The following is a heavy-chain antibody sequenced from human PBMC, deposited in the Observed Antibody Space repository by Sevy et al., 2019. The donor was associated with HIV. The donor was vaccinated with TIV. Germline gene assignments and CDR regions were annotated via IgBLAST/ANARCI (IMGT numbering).Heavy chain of an antibody. J-gene: IGHJ4*02. CDR1: GFTFHTYA. V-gene: IGHV3-30-3*01. Sequence: GGSLRLSCAASGFTFHTYAVLWVRQAPGKGLEWLTLISYDGVNKYYADSVKGRFTISRDNSKNTLYLQMDSLRVEDTVLYYCARVAVEYCTNDCYHRFDHWGQGTLVTVSS. D-gene: IGHD2-8*01. CDR2: ISYDGVNK. CDR3: ARVAVEYCTNDCYHRFDH.